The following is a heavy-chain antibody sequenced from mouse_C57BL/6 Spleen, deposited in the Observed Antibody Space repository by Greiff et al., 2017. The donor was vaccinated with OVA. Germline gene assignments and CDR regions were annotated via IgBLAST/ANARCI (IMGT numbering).Heavy chain of an antibody. Sequence: VQLQQSGAELARPGASVKLSCKASGYTFTSYGISWVKQSTGQGLEWIGEIYPRSGNTYYNEKFKGKATLTADKSSSTAYMELRSLTSEDSAVYFCARWVYYGSSYYWYFDVWGTGTTVTVAS. CDR1: GYTFTSYG. V-gene: IGHV1-81*01. CDR2: IYPRSGNT. D-gene: IGHD1-1*01. J-gene: IGHJ1*03. CDR3: ARWVYYGSSYYWYFDV.